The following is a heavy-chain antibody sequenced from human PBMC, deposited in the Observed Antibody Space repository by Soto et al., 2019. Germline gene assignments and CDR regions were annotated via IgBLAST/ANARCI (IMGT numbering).Heavy chain of an antibody. D-gene: IGHD2-8*01. CDR1: GGSISSGGYY. J-gene: IGHJ5*02. CDR3: ARSVLMVYAVWRKYWFDP. Sequence: SETLSLTCTVSGGSISSGGYYWSWIRQHPGKGLEWIGYIYYSGSTYYNPSLKSRVTISVDTSKNQFSLKLSSVTAADTAVYYCARSVLMVYAVWRKYWFDPWGQGTLVTVSS. CDR2: IYYSGST. V-gene: IGHV4-31*03.